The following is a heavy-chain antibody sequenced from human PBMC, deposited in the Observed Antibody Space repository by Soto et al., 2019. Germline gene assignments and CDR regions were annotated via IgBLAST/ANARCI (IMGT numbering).Heavy chain of an antibody. CDR3: AKDLITMVRGVIIRVGMDV. CDR2: ISYDGSNK. V-gene: IGHV3-30*18. J-gene: IGHJ6*02. D-gene: IGHD3-10*01. CDR1: GFTFSSYG. Sequence: VQLVESGGGVVQPGRSLRLSCAASGFTFSSYGMHWVRQAPGKGLEWVAVISYDGSNKYYADSVKGRFTISRDNSKNTLYLQMNSLRAEDTAVYYCAKDLITMVRGVIIRVGMDVWGQGTTVTVSS.